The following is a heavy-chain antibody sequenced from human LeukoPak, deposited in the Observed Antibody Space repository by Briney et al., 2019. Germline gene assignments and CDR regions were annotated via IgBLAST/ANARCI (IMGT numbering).Heavy chain of an antibody. CDR2: MNPTSGNT. D-gene: IGHD6-19*01. Sequence: ASVKVSCKASGYTFTSYDINWVRQATGQGLEWMGWMNPTSGNTGYAQKFQGRVTMTRDTSIGTAYMELSSLRSEDTAVYYCAREMRYSSGWGVYYFDYWGQGTLVTVSS. V-gene: IGHV1-8*01. CDR1: GYTFTSYD. J-gene: IGHJ4*02. CDR3: AREMRYSSGWGVYYFDY.